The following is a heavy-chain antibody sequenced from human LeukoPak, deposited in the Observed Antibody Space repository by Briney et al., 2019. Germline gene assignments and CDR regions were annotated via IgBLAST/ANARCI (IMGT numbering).Heavy chain of an antibody. Sequence: ASVTVSSKASGYTFTGYYMHWVRQTPGQGLEWMGRINPNSGGTNYAQKFQGRVTMTRDTSISTAYMELSRLRSDDTAVYYCARASMVRGVKEWGQGTLVTVSS. D-gene: IGHD3-10*01. CDR2: INPNSGGT. CDR1: GYTFTGYY. CDR3: ARASMVRGVKE. J-gene: IGHJ4*02. V-gene: IGHV1-2*06.